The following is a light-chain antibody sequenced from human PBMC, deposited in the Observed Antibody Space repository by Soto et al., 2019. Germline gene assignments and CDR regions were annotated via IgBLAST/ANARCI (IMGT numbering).Light chain of an antibody. CDR1: SSDVGTYDL. J-gene: IGLJ1*01. Sequence: QSVLTQPASVSGSPGQSITISCTGNSSDVGTYDLVSWYQQYPGKAPKLMIFEVTKRPSGVSNRFSGSKSANTASLTISGLQAEDEAVYHCCAYAGNTIFYVFGTGTKVTVL. V-gene: IGLV2-23*02. CDR2: EVT. CDR3: CAYAGNTIFYV.